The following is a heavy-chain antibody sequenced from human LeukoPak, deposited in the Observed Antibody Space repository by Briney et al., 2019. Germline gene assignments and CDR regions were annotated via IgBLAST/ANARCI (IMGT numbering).Heavy chain of an antibody. V-gene: IGHV4-61*02. CDR2: IYTSGST. D-gene: IGHD6-13*01. CDR1: GGSISSSSYY. Sequence: PSETLSLTCTVSGGSISSSSYYWGWIRQPPGKGLEWIGRIYTSGSTNYNPSLKSRVTISVDTSKNQFSLKLSSVTAADTAVYYCAREALGQQLVTPYYYYYYMDVWGKGTTVTVSS. CDR3: AREALGQQLVTPYYYYYYMDV. J-gene: IGHJ6*03.